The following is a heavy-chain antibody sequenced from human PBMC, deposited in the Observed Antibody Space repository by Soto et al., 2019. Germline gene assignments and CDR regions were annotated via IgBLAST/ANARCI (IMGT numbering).Heavy chain of an antibody. D-gene: IGHD6-6*01. CDR3: AGRNAALWTDSYYYCGMDV. CDR1: GGTFSSYA. CDR2: IIPIFGTA. V-gene: IGHV1-69*13. J-gene: IGHJ6*02. Sequence: SVKVSCKASGGTFSSYAISWVRQAPGQGLEWMGGIIPIFGTANYAQKFQGRVTITAGESTSTAYMELSSLRSEDTAVYYCAGRNAALWTDSYYYCGMDVWGQGTTVTVSS.